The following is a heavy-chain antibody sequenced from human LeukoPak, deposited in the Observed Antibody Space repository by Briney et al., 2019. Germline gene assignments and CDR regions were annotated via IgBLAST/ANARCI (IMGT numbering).Heavy chain of an antibody. D-gene: IGHD3-10*01. V-gene: IGHV3-30*03. Sequence: GGSLRLSCAASGFTFSSYGMHWVRQAPGKGLEWVAVISYDGSNKYYADSVKGRFTISRDNAKNSLYLQMNSLRAEDTAVYYCARARRITMVRGAYFDYWGQGTLVTVSS. CDR3: ARARRITMVRGAYFDY. CDR1: GFTFSSYG. CDR2: ISYDGSNK. J-gene: IGHJ4*02.